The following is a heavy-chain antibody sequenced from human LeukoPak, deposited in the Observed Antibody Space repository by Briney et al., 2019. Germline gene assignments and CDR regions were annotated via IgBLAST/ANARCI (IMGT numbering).Heavy chain of an antibody. CDR2: IGSSGTYI. V-gene: IGHV3-21*01. J-gene: IGHJ3*02. CDR3: ARDILYYDSRAFDI. CDR1: GSTSSSYS. Sequence: AGGSLRLSCAASGSTSSSYSMNWVRQAPGKGLEWVSSIGSSGTYIYYADSVKGRFTISRDNAKNSLYLQMNSLRAEDTAVYYCARDILYYDSRAFDIWGQGTMVTVSS. D-gene: IGHD3-22*01.